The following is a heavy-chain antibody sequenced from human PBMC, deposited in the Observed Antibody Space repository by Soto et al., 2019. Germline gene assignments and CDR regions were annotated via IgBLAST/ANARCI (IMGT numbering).Heavy chain of an antibody. J-gene: IGHJ4*02. CDR3: ARDFFDFWSGYQSLYYFDY. D-gene: IGHD3-3*01. V-gene: IGHV1-46*01. CDR1: GYTFTSYY. Sequence: QVQLVQSGAEVKKPGASVKVSCKASGYTFTSYYMHWVRQAPGQGLEWMGIINPSGGSTSYAQKFPGRVTMTRDTSTSTVYMELSSLRSEDTAVYYCARDFFDFWSGYQSLYYFDYWGQGTLVTVSS. CDR2: INPSGGST.